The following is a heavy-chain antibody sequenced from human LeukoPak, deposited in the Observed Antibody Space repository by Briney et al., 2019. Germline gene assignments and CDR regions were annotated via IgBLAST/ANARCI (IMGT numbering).Heavy chain of an antibody. Sequence: GASVKVSCKASGYTFTNYAVHWVRQAPGQRLEWMGWINACNGNTKCSQKFQGRVTITRDTSASTAYLELSSLTSEDTAVYYCARDRRGYYYYYGMDVWGQGTTVTVSS. CDR3: ARDRRGYYYYYGMDV. J-gene: IGHJ6*02. CDR2: INACNGNT. V-gene: IGHV1-3*01. D-gene: IGHD2/OR15-2a*01. CDR1: GYTFTNYA.